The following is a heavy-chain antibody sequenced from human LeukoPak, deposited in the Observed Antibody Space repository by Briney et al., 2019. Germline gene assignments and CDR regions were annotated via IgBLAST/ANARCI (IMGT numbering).Heavy chain of an antibody. Sequence: SETLSLTCTVSGGSISSGGYYWSWIRQHPGKGLEWIGYIYYSGSTYYNPSLKSRVTISVDTSKNQFSLKLSSVTAADTAVYYCARDRQCPPDLYGMDVWGQGTTVTVSS. CDR3: ARDRQCPPDLYGMDV. J-gene: IGHJ6*02. D-gene: IGHD2-2*01. CDR2: IYYSGST. CDR1: GGSISSGGYY. V-gene: IGHV4-31*03.